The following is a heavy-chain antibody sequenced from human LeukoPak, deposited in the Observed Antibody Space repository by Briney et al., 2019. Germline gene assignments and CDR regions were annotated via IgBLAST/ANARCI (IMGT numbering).Heavy chain of an antibody. Sequence: GESLKISCKGSGYSFTSYWIGWVRQMPGKGLEWMGIIYPGDSDTRYSPSFQGQVTISADKSISTAYLQWSSLKASDTAMYYCARTPYYYGSGSYYLYPLDYWGQGTLLTVSS. CDR2: IYPGDSDT. CDR1: GYSFTSYW. V-gene: IGHV5-51*01. D-gene: IGHD3-10*01. CDR3: ARTPYYYGSGSYYLYPLDY. J-gene: IGHJ4*02.